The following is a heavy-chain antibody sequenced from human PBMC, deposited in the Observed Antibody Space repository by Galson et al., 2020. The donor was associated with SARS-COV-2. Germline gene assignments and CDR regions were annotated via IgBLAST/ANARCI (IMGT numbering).Heavy chain of an antibody. V-gene: IGHV3-21*01. CDR2: ISSSSSYI. J-gene: IGHJ6*02. D-gene: IGHD3-3*01. CDR1: GFTFSSYS. CDR3: ARYYDFWSGYPNYYYYGMDV. Sequence: GGSLRLSCAASGFTFSSYSMNWVRQAPGKGLEWVSSISSSSSYIYYADSVKGRFTISRDNAKNSLYLQMNSLRAEDTAVYYCARYYDFWSGYPNYYYYGMDVWGQGTTVTVSS.